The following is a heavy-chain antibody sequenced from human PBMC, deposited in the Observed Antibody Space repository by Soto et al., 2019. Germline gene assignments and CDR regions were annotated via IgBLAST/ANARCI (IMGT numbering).Heavy chain of an antibody. V-gene: IGHV5-10-1*01. D-gene: IGHD4-17*01. CDR1: GYSFTSYW. CDR2: IDPSDSYT. Sequence: LKISCKGSGYSFTSYWISWVRQMPGKGLEWMGRIDPSDSYTNYSPSFQGHVTISADKSISTAYLQWSSLKASDTAMYYCARLPMTTVTLNYGMDVWGQGTTVTVSS. J-gene: IGHJ6*02. CDR3: ARLPMTTVTLNYGMDV.